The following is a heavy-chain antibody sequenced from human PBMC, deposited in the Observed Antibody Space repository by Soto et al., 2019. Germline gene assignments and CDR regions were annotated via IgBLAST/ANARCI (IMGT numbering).Heavy chain of an antibody. CDR2: LNHSGST. CDR3: ARGGGGYCSGGSCYGGSFDY. J-gene: IGHJ4*02. CDR1: GGSFSGYY. Sequence: QVQLQQWGAGLLKPSETLSLPCAVYGGSFSGYYWSWIRQPPGKGLEWIGELNHSGSTTYNPSLKSRVTISVDTSKNQFSLKLSSVTAADTAVYYCARGGGGYCSGGSCYGGSFDYWGQGTLVTVSS. V-gene: IGHV4-34*01. D-gene: IGHD2-15*01.